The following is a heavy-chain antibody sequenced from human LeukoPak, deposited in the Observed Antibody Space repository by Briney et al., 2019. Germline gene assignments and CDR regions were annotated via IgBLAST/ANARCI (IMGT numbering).Heavy chain of an antibody. J-gene: IGHJ4*02. D-gene: IGHD4-17*01. V-gene: IGHV1-18*01. CDR3: ARGAYGDK. CDR2: ISNQSGNT. CDR1: GYTLTSYG. Sequence: GASVKVSFEAAGYTLTSYGINWMRQAPGQGLEWMGWISNQSGNTNYAQKVQGRLTLTTDRSTNTAYMELRSLRSDDTAVYYCARGAYGDKWGQGTMVTVSS.